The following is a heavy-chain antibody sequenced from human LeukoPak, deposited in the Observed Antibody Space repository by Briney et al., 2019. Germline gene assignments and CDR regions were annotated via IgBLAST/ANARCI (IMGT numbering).Heavy chain of an antibody. CDR2: IYYSGST. J-gene: IGHJ6*03. CDR3: ARVPWGSGYYYYYYMDV. CDR1: GGSISSYY. D-gene: IGHD6-19*01. V-gene: IGHV4-59*01. Sequence: SETLSLTCTVSGGSISSYYWSWIRQPPGKGLEWIGYIYYSGSTNYNPSLKSRVTISLDTSKNQFSLKLSSVTAADTAVYYCARVPWGSGYYYYYYMDVWGKGTTVNVSS.